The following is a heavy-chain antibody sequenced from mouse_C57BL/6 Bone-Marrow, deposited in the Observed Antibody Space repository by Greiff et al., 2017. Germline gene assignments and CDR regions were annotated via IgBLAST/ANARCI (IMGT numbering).Heavy chain of an antibody. V-gene: IGHV1-50*01. CDR1: GYTFTSYW. D-gene: IGHD2-2*01. J-gene: IGHJ2*01. CDR2: IDPSDSYT. Sequence: VQLQQPGAELVKPGASVKLSCKASGYTFTSYWMQWVKQRPGQGLEWIGEIDPSDSYTNYNQKFKGKATLTVDTSSSTAYMQLSSLTSEDSAVYYCAREAYGYGFDYWGQGTTLTVSS. CDR3: AREAYGYGFDY.